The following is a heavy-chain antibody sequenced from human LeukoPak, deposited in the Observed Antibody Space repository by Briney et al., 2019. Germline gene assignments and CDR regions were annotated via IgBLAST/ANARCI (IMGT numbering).Heavy chain of an antibody. CDR1: GFTFNTYW. J-gene: IGHJ6*02. CDR2: INSDGSST. CDR3: ARSYGVDV. V-gene: IGHV3-74*01. Sequence: PGGSLRLSCAASGFTFNTYWMHWVRQVPGKGPVWVSRINSDGSSTIYADSVKGRFTISRDNAKSTLYLQMNSLRAEDTAVYYCARSYGVDVWGQGTTVTVSS.